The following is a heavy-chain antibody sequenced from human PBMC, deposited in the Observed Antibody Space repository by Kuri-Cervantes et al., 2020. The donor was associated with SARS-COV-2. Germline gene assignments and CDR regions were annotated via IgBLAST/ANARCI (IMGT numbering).Heavy chain of an antibody. CDR2: IWYDGSKR. CDR3: VRDSCGGDCYSGGDY. CDR1: GFTFSNYG. J-gene: IGHJ4*02. V-gene: IGHV3-33*01. D-gene: IGHD2-21*02. Sequence: LSLTCAASGFTFSNYGMHWVRQAPGKGLEWVALIWYDGSKRHYANSVRGRFTISRDQSKNTLFLQMNSLRAKDTAVYYCVRDSCGGDCYSGGDYWGQGTLVTVSS.